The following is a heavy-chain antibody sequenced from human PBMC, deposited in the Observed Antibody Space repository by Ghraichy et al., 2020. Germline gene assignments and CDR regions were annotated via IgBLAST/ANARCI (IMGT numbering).Heavy chain of an antibody. D-gene: IGHD2-15*01. CDR3: ARVGGYCSGGSCPIYYYYGMDV. Sequence: GESLNISCAASGFTFSDYYMSWIRQAPGKGLEWVSYISSSGSTIYYADSVKGRFTISRDNAKNSLYLQMNSLRAEDTAVYYCARVGGYCSGGSCPIYYYYGMDVWGQGTTVTVSS. V-gene: IGHV3-11*01. J-gene: IGHJ6*02. CDR2: ISSSGSTI. CDR1: GFTFSDYY.